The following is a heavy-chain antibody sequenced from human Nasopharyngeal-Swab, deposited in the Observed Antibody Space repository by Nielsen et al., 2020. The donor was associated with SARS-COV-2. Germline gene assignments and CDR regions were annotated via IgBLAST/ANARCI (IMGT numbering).Heavy chain of an antibody. J-gene: IGHJ4*02. CDR2: ISAYNADT. CDR3: ARDIEEWLVVPSLSFDY. D-gene: IGHD3-3*01. CDR1: GYTFSSYG. Sequence: ASVKVSCKASGYTFSSYGINWVRQAPGRGLEWMGWISAYNADTSYAQRLQDRLSMTTDTATNKAYMELRSLRSDDTAVYYCARDIEEWLVVPSLSFDYWGQGTLVTVSS. V-gene: IGHV1-18*01.